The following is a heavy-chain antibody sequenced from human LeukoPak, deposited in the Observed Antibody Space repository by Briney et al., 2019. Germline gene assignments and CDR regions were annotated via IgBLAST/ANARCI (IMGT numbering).Heavy chain of an antibody. V-gene: IGHV4-59*08. CDR1: GCSISSYY. CDR3: ARHKGVGFDE. CDR2: IYYSVST. Sequence: PSETLSLTCTVSGCSISSYYWSWIRQPPGKGLEWIGHIYYSVSTGYNPSLWSRVTISIATSKSQFSLKLSSVTAADTAVYYCARHKGVGFDEGGQGTLVTVSS. D-gene: IGHD2-8*01. J-gene: IGHJ4*02.